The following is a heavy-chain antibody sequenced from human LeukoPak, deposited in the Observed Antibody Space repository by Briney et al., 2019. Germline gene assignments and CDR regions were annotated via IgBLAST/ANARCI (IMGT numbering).Heavy chain of an antibody. V-gene: IGHV1-2*02. CDR1: GYTFTGYY. J-gene: IGHJ4*02. CDR2: INPNSGGT. Sequence: ASVKVSCKASGYTFTGYYMHWVRQAPGQGLEWMGWINPNSGGTNYAQKFQGRVTMTRDTSISTAYMELSRLRSDDTAVYYCARVWYYDILTGYSNPAYFDYWGQGTLVTVS. D-gene: IGHD3-9*01. CDR3: ARVWYYDILTGYSNPAYFDY.